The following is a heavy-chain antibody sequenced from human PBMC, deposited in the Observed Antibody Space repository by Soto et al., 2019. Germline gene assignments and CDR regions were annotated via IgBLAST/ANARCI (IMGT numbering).Heavy chain of an antibody. J-gene: IGHJ5*02. V-gene: IGHV4-31*03. CDR1: GDSITSGGYY. Sequence: QVQLQVSGPGLVKPSQTLSLTCNVSGDSITSGGYYWSWIRQQPGKGLEWIGYVYHSGSTYYNPSLKSRITMSLDTSKNQFSLNLSSVTVADTAVYYCARQTTIIMPRGVGGPFDPWGQGTLVTVSS. CDR2: VYHSGST. CDR3: ARQTTIIMPRGVGGPFDP. D-gene: IGHD3-10*01.